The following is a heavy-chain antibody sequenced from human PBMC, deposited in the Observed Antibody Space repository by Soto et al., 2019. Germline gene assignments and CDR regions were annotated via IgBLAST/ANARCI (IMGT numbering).Heavy chain of an antibody. V-gene: IGHV1-69*13. CDR3: ARGLQQLVLGYLKH. J-gene: IGHJ1*01. Sequence: SVKVSCKASGGTFSSYAISWVRQAPGQGLEWMGGIIPIFGTANYAQKFQGRVTITADESTSTAYMELSSLRSEDTAVYYCARGLQQLVLGYLKHWGEGTMVTVSS. D-gene: IGHD6-13*01. CDR1: GGTFSSYA. CDR2: IIPIFGTA.